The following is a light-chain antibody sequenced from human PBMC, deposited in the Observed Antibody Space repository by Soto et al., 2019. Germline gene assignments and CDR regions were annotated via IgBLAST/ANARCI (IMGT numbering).Light chain of an antibody. Sequence: AVLLTQSPSSFSASTGDRATITCRASQDIHNYLAWYQQVHGKAPKLLLYAASILQTGVPSRFSGSGSGTDFTLTIDGLQSEDFATYFCQHYYNYPWTFGQGTTVE. CDR2: AAS. CDR3: QHYYNYPWT. CDR1: QDIHNY. J-gene: IGKJ1*01. V-gene: IGKV1-8*01.